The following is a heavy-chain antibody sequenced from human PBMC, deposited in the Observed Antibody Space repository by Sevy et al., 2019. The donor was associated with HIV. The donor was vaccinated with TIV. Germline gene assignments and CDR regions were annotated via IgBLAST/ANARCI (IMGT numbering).Heavy chain of an antibody. CDR2: ISAYNGNT. Sequence: ASVKVSGKASGYTFTSYGISWVRQAPGQGLEWMGWISAYNGNTNYAQKLQGRVTMTTDTSTSTAYMELRSLRSDDTAVYYCARDSGELIVVVDRFDYWGQGTLVTVSS. V-gene: IGHV1-18*04. D-gene: IGHD2-21*01. J-gene: IGHJ4*02. CDR1: GYTFTSYG. CDR3: ARDSGELIVVVDRFDY.